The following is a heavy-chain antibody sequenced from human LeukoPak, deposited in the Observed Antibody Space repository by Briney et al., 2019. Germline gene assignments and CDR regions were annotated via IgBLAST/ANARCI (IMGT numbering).Heavy chain of an antibody. CDR3: ARAVRCSGGSCDPDYYYYMDV. V-gene: IGHV5-51*01. CDR2: IYPGDSDT. CDR1: GYSFTSYW. Sequence: GESLKISCKGSGYSFTSYWIGWVRPMPGKGLEWMGIIYPGDSDTRYSPSFQGQVTISADKSISTAYLQWSSLKASDTAMYYCARAVRCSGGSCDPDYYYYMDVWGKGTTVTVSS. J-gene: IGHJ6*03. D-gene: IGHD2-15*01.